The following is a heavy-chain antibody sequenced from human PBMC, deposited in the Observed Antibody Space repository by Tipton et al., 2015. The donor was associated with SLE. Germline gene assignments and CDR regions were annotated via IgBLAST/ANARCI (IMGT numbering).Heavy chain of an antibody. CDR3: ARGKSSRFCDGGVYFDH. Sequence: TLSLTCTVSGVSISSRDYWSWVRQPPGEGLEWIGDISHSGNTTYNPSLRSRVTISVDKSKNQFSLRLNSLTDADTAMYFCARGKSSRFCDGGVYFDHWGQGSLVPVSS. J-gene: IGHJ4*02. V-gene: IGHV4-4*01. CDR1: GVSISSRDY. D-gene: IGHD6-13*01. CDR2: ISHSGNT.